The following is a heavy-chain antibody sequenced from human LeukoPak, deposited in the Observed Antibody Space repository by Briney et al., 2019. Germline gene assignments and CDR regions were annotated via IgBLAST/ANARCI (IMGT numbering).Heavy chain of an antibody. CDR3: ARKRNDYVDAYYYMDV. Sequence: ASVNVSCKASGYTFTSYGISWVRQAPGQGLEWMGWISAYNGNTNYAQKLQGRVTMTTDTSTSTAYMELRSLRSDDTAVYYCARKRNDYVDAYYYMDVWSKGTTVTVSS. J-gene: IGHJ6*03. D-gene: IGHD4-17*01. CDR2: ISAYNGNT. V-gene: IGHV1-18*01. CDR1: GYTFTSYG.